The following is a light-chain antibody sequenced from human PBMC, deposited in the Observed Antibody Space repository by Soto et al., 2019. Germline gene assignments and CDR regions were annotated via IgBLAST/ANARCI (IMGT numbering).Light chain of an antibody. V-gene: IGLV2-14*01. CDR1: SSDVGGFNY. Sequence: QSVLTQPASVSGSPGHSITISCTGTSSDVGGFNYVSSYQQHPGKAPKLLIFDVYSRPSGISNRFSGSKSGNTASLTISGLQAEEEADYYCSSYTTSSYYVFGAGTKVTAL. J-gene: IGLJ1*01. CDR3: SSYTTSSYYV. CDR2: DVY.